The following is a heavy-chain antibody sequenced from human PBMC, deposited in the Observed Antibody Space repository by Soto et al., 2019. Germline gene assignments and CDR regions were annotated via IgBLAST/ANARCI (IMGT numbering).Heavy chain of an antibody. CDR3: ARDRGNMVRGVIPSQWLVWSYYYYGMDV. J-gene: IGHJ6*02. V-gene: IGHV3-30-3*01. CDR1: GFSFSSYA. Sequence: AGGSLRLSCAASGFSFSSYAMHWVRQAPGKGLEWVAVISYDGSNKYYADSVKGRFTVSRDNSKNTLYLQMNSLRAEDTAVYYCARDRGNMVRGVIPSQWLVWSYYYYGMDVWGQGTTVTVS. D-gene: IGHD3-10*01. CDR2: ISYDGSNK.